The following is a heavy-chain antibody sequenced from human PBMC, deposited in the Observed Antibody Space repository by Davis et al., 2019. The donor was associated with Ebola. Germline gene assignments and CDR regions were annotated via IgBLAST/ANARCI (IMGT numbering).Heavy chain of an antibody. CDR3: ATGGLRYFQH. V-gene: IGHV3-30*04. CDR1: GFTFRNYA. D-gene: IGHD4-17*01. Sequence: PGGSLRLSCAASGFTFRNYAMHWVRQAPGKGLEWVAVVSHSQRETFYADSVKGRFTISRDSAKNTLYLQMDSLRAEDTALYYCATGGLRYFQHWGQGTLVTVSS. CDR2: VSHSQRET. J-gene: IGHJ1*01.